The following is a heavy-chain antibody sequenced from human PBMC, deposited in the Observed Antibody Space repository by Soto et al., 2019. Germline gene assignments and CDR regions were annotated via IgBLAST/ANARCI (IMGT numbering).Heavy chain of an antibody. CDR1: GFTFTSSA. D-gene: IGHD6-19*01. V-gene: IGHV1-58*01. Sequence: ASVKVSCKASGFTFTSSAVQWVRQALGQRLEWIGWIVVGSGNTNYAQKFQERVTITRDMSTSTAYMELSSLRSEDTAVYYCAAEGRSSGWYGIDYFDYWGQGTLVTVSS. CDR3: AAEGRSSGWYGIDYFDY. CDR2: IVVGSGNT. J-gene: IGHJ4*02.